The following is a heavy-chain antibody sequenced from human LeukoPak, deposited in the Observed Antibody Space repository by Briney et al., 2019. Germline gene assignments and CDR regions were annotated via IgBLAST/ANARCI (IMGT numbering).Heavy chain of an antibody. CDR3: ARDRGNYYDSSGYFPFDY. D-gene: IGHD3-22*01. Sequence: GESLRLSCVASGFTFSEYAMSWVRQAPGKGLEWVSGISGSGTSTYYADSVKGRFTISRDNSKNTLYLQMNSLRAEDTAVYYCARDRGNYYDSSGYFPFDYWGQGTLVTVSS. V-gene: IGHV3-23*01. CDR1: GFTFSEYA. CDR2: ISGSGTST. J-gene: IGHJ4*02.